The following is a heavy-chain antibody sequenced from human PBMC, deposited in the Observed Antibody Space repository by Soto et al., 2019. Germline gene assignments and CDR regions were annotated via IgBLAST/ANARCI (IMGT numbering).Heavy chain of an antibody. V-gene: IGHV1-69*12. J-gene: IGHJ6*02. CDR1: GGTFSSDT. CDR2: IVPIFGST. D-gene: IGHD3-3*02. Sequence: QVQLVQSGAEVKKPGSSVKVSCKASGGTFSSDTISWVRQTPGQGLEWMGVIVPIFGSTKYAQNIQGRVTITADESTSTAYMELRSLRSEDTAVYYWARRPGISTSHTTHYYYGMDVWGQGTTVTVSS. CDR3: ARRPGISTSHTTHYYYGMDV.